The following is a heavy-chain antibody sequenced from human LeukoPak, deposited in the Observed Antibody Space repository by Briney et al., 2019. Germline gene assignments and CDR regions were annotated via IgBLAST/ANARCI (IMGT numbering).Heavy chain of an antibody. Sequence: PSETLSLTCTVSGGSISGSSYCWGWIRQHPGKGLEWIGYIYYSGSTYYNPSLKSRITISVDTSKNQFSLKLSSVTAADTAVYYCARLAEGDGYLYYFDYWGQGTLVTVSS. J-gene: IGHJ4*02. CDR1: GGSISGSSYC. CDR2: IYYSGST. D-gene: IGHD5-24*01. V-gene: IGHV4-31*03. CDR3: ARLAEGDGYLYYFDY.